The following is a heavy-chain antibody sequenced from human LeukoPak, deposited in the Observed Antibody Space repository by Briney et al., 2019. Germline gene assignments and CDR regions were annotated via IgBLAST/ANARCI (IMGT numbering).Heavy chain of an antibody. CDR3: ARVNVDTAMDYFDY. Sequence: PGGSLRLSCAASGFTVSSNYMSWVRQAPGKGLEWVSVIYSGGSTYYADSVKGRFTISRDNSKNTLYLQMNSLRAEDTAVYYCARVNVDTAMDYFDYWGQGTLVTVSS. CDR2: IYSGGST. J-gene: IGHJ4*02. D-gene: IGHD5-18*01. CDR1: GFTVSSNY. V-gene: IGHV3-66*01.